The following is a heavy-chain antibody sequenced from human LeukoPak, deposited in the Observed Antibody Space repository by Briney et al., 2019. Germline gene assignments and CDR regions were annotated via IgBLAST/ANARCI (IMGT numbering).Heavy chain of an antibody. CDR3: AKVSGLGWHFDY. CDR1: GFTFSSYS. CDR2: ISSSSSYI. J-gene: IGHJ4*02. V-gene: IGHV3-21*01. D-gene: IGHD1-26*01. Sequence: GGSLRLSCAASGFTFSSYSMNWVRQAPGKGLEWVSSISSSSSYIYYADSVKGRFTISRDNAKNSLYLQMNSLRAEDTAVYYCAKVSGLGWHFDYWGQGTLVTVSS.